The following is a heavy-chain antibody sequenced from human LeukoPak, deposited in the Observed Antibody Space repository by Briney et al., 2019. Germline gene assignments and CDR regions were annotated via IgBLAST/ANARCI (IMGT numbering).Heavy chain of an antibody. CDR3: ARGRQQQLVRVIGWFDP. CDR2: INHSGST. V-gene: IGHV4-34*01. D-gene: IGHD6-13*01. Sequence: PSETLSLTCAVYGGSFSGYYWSWIRQPPGKGLEWIGEINHSGSTNYNPSLKGRVTISVDTSKNQFSLKLSSVTAADTAVYYCARGRQQQLVRVIGWFDPWGQGTLVTVSS. CDR1: GGSFSGYY. J-gene: IGHJ5*02.